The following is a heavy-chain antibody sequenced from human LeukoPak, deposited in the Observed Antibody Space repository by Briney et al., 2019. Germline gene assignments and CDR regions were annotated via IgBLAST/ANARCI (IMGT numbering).Heavy chain of an antibody. V-gene: IGHV5-51*01. CDR1: GYSFTSDW. D-gene: IGHD3-10*01. J-gene: IGHJ5*02. Sequence: PGESLKISCKGSGYSFTSDWIGWVRQMPGKGLEWMEIIYADDSDTRYSPSFQGQVTISADKSISTAYLQWSGLKASDTAMYYCARLEFGGLYTWGQGTLVTVSS. CDR3: ARLEFGGLYT. CDR2: IYADDSDT.